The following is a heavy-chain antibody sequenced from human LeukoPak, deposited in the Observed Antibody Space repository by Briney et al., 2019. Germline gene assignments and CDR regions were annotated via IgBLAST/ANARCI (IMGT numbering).Heavy chain of an antibody. CDR1: GFTFSSYW. V-gene: IGHV3-7*01. CDR3: ARDPISAYGEVWYFDL. J-gene: IGHJ2*01. Sequence: PGGSLRLSCAASGFTFSSYWMSWVRQAPGKGLEWVANIKQDGSEKYYVDSVKGRFTISRDNAKNSLYLQMNSLRAEDTAVYYCARDPISAYGEVWYFDLWGRGTLVTVSS. CDR2: IKQDGSEK. D-gene: IGHD4-17*01.